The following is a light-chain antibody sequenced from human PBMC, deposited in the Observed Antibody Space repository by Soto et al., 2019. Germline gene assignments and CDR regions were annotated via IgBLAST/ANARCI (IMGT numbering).Light chain of an antibody. CDR2: DVS. Sequence: QSALTQPASVSGSPGQSITISCTGTSSDVGGYNYVSWYQQHPGKAPKLMVYDVSNRPSGVSNRLSGSKSGTTATLTNSGLQAEDEADYYCSAYTSSSTLVVFGGGTKLTVL. CDR1: SSDVGGYNY. CDR3: SAYTSSSTLVV. V-gene: IGLV2-14*01. J-gene: IGLJ2*01.